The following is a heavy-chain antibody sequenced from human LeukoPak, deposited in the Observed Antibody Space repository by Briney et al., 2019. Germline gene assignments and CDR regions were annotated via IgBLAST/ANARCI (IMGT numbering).Heavy chain of an antibody. D-gene: IGHD2-21*01. CDR2: IIPIFGTA. CDR1: GGTFSSYA. J-gene: IGHJ5*02. Sequence: SVKLSCTASGGTFSSYAISWVRQAPGQGLEWMGGIIPIFGTANYAQKFQGRVTLTADESTSSAYMELSSLRSEDTAVYYCARDAGDCGGDCYLNWFDPWGQGTLVTVSS. V-gene: IGHV1-69*13. CDR3: ARDAGDCGGDCYLNWFDP.